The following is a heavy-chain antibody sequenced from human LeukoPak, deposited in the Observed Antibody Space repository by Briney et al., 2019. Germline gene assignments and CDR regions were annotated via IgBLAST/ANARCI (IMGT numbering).Heavy chain of an antibody. Sequence: GGSLRLTCAASGFTVSSNYMSWVRQAPGKGLEWVSVIYSGGSTYYADSVKGRFTISRDNSKNTLYLQMNSLRAEDTAVYYCARDYYDSSGSSYFDYWGQGTLVTVSS. CDR2: IYSGGST. J-gene: IGHJ4*02. D-gene: IGHD3-22*01. CDR3: ARDYYDSSGSSYFDY. V-gene: IGHV3-53*01. CDR1: GFTVSSNY.